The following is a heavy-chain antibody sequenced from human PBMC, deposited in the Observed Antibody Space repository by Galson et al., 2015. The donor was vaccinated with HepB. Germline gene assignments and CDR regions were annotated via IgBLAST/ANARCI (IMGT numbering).Heavy chain of an antibody. J-gene: IGHJ6*03. CDR1: GDFISNGGYY. CDR2: IYYRGTT. V-gene: IGHV4-31*03. CDR3: ARGFSYYYYYMDV. Sequence: TLSLTCSVSGDFISNGGYYWSWIRQLPGKGLEWIWSIYYRGTTSYNPSLKSRVTISVDTSKIQFSLRLNSVTAADTAVYYCARGFSYYYYYMDVWGKGTTVTVSS.